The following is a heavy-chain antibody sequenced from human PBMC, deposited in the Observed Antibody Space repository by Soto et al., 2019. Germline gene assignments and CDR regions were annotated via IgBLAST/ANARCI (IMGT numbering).Heavy chain of an antibody. CDR2: ISGSGGST. Sequence: GGSLRLSCAASGFTFSSYAMSWVRQAPGKGLEWVSAISGSGGSTYYADSVKGRFTISRDNSKNTLYLQMNSLRAEDTAVYFCAKGDLYSNYWYFDLWGRGTLVTVSS. J-gene: IGHJ2*01. CDR3: AKGDLYSNYWYFDL. CDR1: GFTFSSYA. D-gene: IGHD4-4*01. V-gene: IGHV3-23*01.